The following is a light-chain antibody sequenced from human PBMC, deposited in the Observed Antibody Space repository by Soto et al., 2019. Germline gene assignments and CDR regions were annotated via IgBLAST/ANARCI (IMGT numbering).Light chain of an antibody. CDR3: QQYGSSPLT. CDR1: QSVSSNS. CDR2: GAS. J-gene: IGKJ4*01. V-gene: IGKV3-20*01. Sequence: EIVLTQSPGTLSLSPGEGDTLSCRASQSVSSNSLAWYQQKPGQAPRLLIYGASTRATGIPDRFSGSWSGTDFTLTINILDPEDVAVYYCQQYGSSPLTFGGGTKVEIK.